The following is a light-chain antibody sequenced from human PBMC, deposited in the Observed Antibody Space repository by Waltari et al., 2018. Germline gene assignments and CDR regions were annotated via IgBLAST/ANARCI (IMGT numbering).Light chain of an antibody. CDR1: NSAVGAYNY. CDR2: EVT. Sequence: QSVLTQPPSATGSPGQSVTLSCPGTNSAVGAYNYVSWYQQHPGKVPKLLIYEVTKRPSGVPDRFSGSKSGNTASLTVSGLQADDEADYYCSSYAHNNHFVFGTGTKVTVL. CDR3: SSYAHNNHFV. V-gene: IGLV2-8*01. J-gene: IGLJ1*01.